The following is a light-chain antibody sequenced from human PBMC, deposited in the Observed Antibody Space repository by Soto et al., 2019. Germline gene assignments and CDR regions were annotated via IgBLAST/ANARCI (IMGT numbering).Light chain of an antibody. CDR2: GAS. CDR1: QSVRSSY. Sequence: EIELTQSPGTLSLSPGERATLSCRASQSVRSSYLAWYQQKPGQAPRLLIYGASSRATGIPDRFSGSGSGTDFTLTISRLEPEDFAVYYCQQYGSSPLFGQGTKVEIK. CDR3: QQYGSSPL. J-gene: IGKJ1*01. V-gene: IGKV3-20*01.